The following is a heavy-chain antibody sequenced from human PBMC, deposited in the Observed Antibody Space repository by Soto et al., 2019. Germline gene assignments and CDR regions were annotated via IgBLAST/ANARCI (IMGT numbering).Heavy chain of an antibody. Sequence: PVDAVKIRWKCSGYIFTSFWVGWVRQMPGQGLEWMGIIYPGDSDTRYSTSFQGQVTISADKSISTAYLQWSSLKASDTAMYYCARLRSSSGVADPWGQGTLVTVSS. CDR2: IYPGDSDT. CDR3: ARLRSSSGVADP. D-gene: IGHD6-13*01. J-gene: IGHJ5*02. V-gene: IGHV5-51*01. CDR1: GYIFTSFW.